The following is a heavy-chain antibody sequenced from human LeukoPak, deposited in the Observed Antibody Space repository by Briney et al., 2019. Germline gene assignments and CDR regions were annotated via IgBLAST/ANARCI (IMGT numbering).Heavy chain of an antibody. J-gene: IGHJ4*02. V-gene: IGHV1-8*01. D-gene: IGHD1-26*01. Sequence: SVKVSCKASGYTFPGYDINWVRQATGHGLEWMGWMNPYAGDTGYAQKFQGRVTMTRNTSIDTAYMELSGLRSEDTAVYYCTRGSLSGSSRDYWGQGTLVTVSS. CDR1: GYTFPGYD. CDR2: MNPYAGDT. CDR3: TRGSLSGSSRDY.